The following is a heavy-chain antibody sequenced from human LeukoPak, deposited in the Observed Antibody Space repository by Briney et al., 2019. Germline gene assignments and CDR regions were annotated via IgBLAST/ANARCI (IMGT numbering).Heavy chain of an antibody. CDR2: MNPKSGYS. J-gene: IGHJ4*02. CDR3: AKGGDWEQELAGYYDY. D-gene: IGHD2-21*01. CDR1: GYTFTRYD. V-gene: IGHV1-8*03. Sequence: ASVKVSCTASGYTFTRYDLSWVRQAPGQGLEWMGWMNPKSGYSGYAQKFQGRVSITRNTSINTAYLELSRLTSEDTAVYYCAKGGDWEQELAGYYDYWGPGTLVTVSS.